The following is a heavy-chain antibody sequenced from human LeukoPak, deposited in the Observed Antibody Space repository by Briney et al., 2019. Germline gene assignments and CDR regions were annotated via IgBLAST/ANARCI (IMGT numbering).Heavy chain of an antibody. D-gene: IGHD4-11*01. CDR2: TNSDGSST. CDR3: ARAPLTTVTTGFDY. CDR1: GFTFSSYW. Sequence: GGSLRLSCAASGFTFSSYWMHWVRQAPGKGLVWVSRTNSDGSSTSYADSVKGRFTISRDNAKNTLYLQMNSLRAEDTAVYYCARAPLTTVTTGFDYWGQGTLVTVSS. V-gene: IGHV3-74*01. J-gene: IGHJ4*02.